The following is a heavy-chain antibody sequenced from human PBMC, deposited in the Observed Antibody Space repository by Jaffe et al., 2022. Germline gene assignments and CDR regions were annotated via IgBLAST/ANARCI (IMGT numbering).Heavy chain of an antibody. CDR3: AKVTTVTTQCPFHY. V-gene: IGHV3-23*04. D-gene: IGHD4-17*01. Sequence: EVQLVESGGDLVQPGGSLRLSCAASGFTFSSYAMSWVRQAPGKGLEWVSVISGSGGRAYYADSVKGRFTISRDNSKNTLYLQMNSLRAEDTALYYCAKVTTVTTQCPFHYWGQGTLVTVSS. CDR2: ISGSGGRA. CDR1: GFTFSSYA. J-gene: IGHJ4*02.